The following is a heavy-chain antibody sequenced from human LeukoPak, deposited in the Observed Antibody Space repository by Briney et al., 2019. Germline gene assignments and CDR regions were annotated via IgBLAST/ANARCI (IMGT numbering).Heavy chain of an antibody. J-gene: IGHJ4*02. CDR1: GASISSYY. V-gene: IGHV4-4*08. D-gene: IGHD5-24*01. CDR2: ISNSVST. Sequence: PSETLSLTCTVSGASISSYYWSWIRQPPGKGLEWIAFISNSVSTNYNPSLKSRVTISLDTSRKQLSLRLSSVIAADTAVYYCVATERWLQWDYWGQGTLVTVS. CDR3: VATERWLQWDY.